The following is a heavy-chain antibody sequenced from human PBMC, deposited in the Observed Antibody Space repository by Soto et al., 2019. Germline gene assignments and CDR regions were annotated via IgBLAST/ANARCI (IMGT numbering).Heavy chain of an antibody. CDR1: GYTFTSYG. J-gene: IGHJ6*03. CDR3: ARVSVAATGYYYMDV. V-gene: IGHV1-18*01. CDR2: ISAYNGNT. D-gene: IGHD6-19*01. Sequence: ASVKVSCKASGYTFTSYGISWVRQAPGQGLEWMGWISAYNGNTNYAQKLQGRVTMTTDTSTSTAYMELRSLRSDDTAVYYCARVSVAATGYYYMDVWGKGTTVTVSS.